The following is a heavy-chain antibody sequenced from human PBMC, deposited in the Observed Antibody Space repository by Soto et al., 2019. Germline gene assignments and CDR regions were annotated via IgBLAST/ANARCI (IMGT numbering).Heavy chain of an antibody. CDR3: AREKSYGDSFDY. D-gene: IGHD4-17*01. CDR1: GFTFRSYW. Sequence: EVQLVESGGGLVQPGGSLRLSCAASGFTFRSYWMSWVRQAPGKGLEWVANMNQDGSEKYFVGSVKGRFTISRDNAKSSLYLQMNSLRAEDTAVYYWAREKSYGDSFDYWGQGTLVTVSS. V-gene: IGHV3-7*01. J-gene: IGHJ4*02. CDR2: MNQDGSEK.